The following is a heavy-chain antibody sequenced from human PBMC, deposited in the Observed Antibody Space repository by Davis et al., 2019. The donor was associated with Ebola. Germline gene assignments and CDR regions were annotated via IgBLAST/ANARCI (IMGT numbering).Heavy chain of an antibody. CDR3: AKLAGITMISNLDY. CDR2: ISGSGGTT. J-gene: IGHJ4*02. D-gene: IGHD3-22*01. CDR1: GFTFGSSA. V-gene: IGHV3-23*01. Sequence: GESLKISCAASGFTFGSSAMSWVRQAPGKGLELVSVISGSGGTTYYADSVKGRFTISRDSSKNTLYLQMHSLRAEDTAVYYCAKLAGITMISNLDYWGQGTLVTVSS.